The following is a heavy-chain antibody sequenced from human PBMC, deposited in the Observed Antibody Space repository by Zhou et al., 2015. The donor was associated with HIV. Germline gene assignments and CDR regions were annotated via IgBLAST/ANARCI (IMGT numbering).Heavy chain of an antibody. CDR3: AREGRNYDRSIESNF. CDR2: ISAYDGRT. Sequence: QVQLVQSGDEVKKPGASVKVSCKTSGYTFTGYGISWVRQAPGQGPEWIAYISAYDGRTYYAQKVQGRLTMSIDKSTATAYMELRSLRSDDTAVYYCAREGRNYDRSIESNFWGQGTVVTVSS. D-gene: IGHD3-22*01. CDR1: GYTFTGYG. J-gene: IGHJ4*02. V-gene: IGHV1-18*01.